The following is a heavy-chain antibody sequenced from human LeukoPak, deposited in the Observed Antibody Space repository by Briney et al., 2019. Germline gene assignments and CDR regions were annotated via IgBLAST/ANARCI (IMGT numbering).Heavy chain of an antibody. J-gene: IGHJ3*02. Sequence: GESLKISCKGSGYSFTNYWIGWVRQMPGKGPEWMGIIYPGDSDTRYCPSFQGQVTISADMSISTAYLQWSSLKASDTAMYDCARRRYCGGGCYSWWGAFDIWVQGTMATVSS. CDR1: GYSFTNYW. V-gene: IGHV5-51*01. CDR2: IYPGDSDT. CDR3: ARRRYCGGGCYSWWGAFDI. D-gene: IGHD2-21*02.